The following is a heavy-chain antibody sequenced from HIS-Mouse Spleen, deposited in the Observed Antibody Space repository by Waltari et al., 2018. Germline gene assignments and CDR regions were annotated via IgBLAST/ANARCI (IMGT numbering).Heavy chain of an antibody. Sequence: QLQLQESGPGLVKPSETLSLTCTVSGGSLRSSSYYCGWIRQPPGKGLEWIGSIYYSWSTYYNPSLKSRVTISVDTSNNQFSLKLSSVTAADTAVYYCAREIPYSSSWYDWYFDLWGRGTLVTVSS. V-gene: IGHV4-39*07. J-gene: IGHJ2*01. CDR1: GGSLRSSSYY. D-gene: IGHD6-13*01. CDR2: IYYSWST. CDR3: AREIPYSSSWYDWYFDL.